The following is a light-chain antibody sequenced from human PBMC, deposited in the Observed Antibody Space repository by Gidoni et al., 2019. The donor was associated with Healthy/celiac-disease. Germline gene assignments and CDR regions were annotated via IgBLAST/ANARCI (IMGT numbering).Light chain of an antibody. V-gene: IGKV3-20*01. J-gene: IGKJ4*01. CDR1: QSVSSSY. CDR2: GAS. CDR3: QQYGSSLLT. Sequence: EIVLTQSPGTLSLSPGERATLSCRASQSVSSSYLAWYQQKPGQAPRLLIYGASSRATGIPDRCSGSGSGTDVTLTISRLEPEDFAVYYCQQYGSSLLTFGGGTKVEIK.